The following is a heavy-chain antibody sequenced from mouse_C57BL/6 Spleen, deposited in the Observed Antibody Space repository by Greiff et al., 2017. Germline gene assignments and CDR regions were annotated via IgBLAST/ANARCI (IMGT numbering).Heavy chain of an antibody. V-gene: IGHV1-69*01. CDR2: IDPSDSYT. Sequence: QVQLQQPGAELVMPGASVKLSCKASGYTFTSYWMHWVKQRPGQGLEWIGEIDPSDSYTNYNQKFKGKYTLTVDKSSSTAYMQLSSLTSEDSAVYYCARSGPAPRVFAYWGQGTLVTVSA. J-gene: IGHJ3*01. D-gene: IGHD3-1*01. CDR1: GYTFTSYW. CDR3: ARSGPAPRVFAY.